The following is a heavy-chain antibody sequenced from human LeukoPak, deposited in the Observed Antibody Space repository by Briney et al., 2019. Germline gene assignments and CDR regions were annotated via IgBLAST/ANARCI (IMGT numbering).Heavy chain of an antibody. J-gene: IGHJ5*02. Sequence: SETLSLTCAVYGGSFSGYYWSWIRQPPGKGLEWIGEINHSGSTNYNPSLKSRVTISVDTSKNQFSLKLSSVTAADTAVYYCAREETYYDILTGYHTNWFDPWGQGTLVTVFS. CDR1: GGSFSGYY. D-gene: IGHD3-9*01. V-gene: IGHV4-34*01. CDR3: AREETYYDILTGYHTNWFDP. CDR2: INHSGST.